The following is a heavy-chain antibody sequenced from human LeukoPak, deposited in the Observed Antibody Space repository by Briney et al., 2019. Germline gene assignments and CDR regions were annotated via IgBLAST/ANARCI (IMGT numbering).Heavy chain of an antibody. Sequence: SQTLSLTCGISGDSVSSNSAAWNWIRQSPSRGLEWLGRTYYRSKWYNEYAVSVKSRITINPDTSKNQFSLQLNSVTPEDTAVYYCARDHYYDSSGYLPFDYWGQGTLVTVSS. CDR1: GDSVSSNSAA. CDR3: ARDHYYDSSGYLPFDY. CDR2: TYYRSKWYN. V-gene: IGHV6-1*01. D-gene: IGHD3-22*01. J-gene: IGHJ4*02.